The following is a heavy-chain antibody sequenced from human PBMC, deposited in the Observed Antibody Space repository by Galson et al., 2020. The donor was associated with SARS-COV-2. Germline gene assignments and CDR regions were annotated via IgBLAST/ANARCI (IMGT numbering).Heavy chain of an antibody. D-gene: IGHD2-2*01. J-gene: IGHJ5*02. Sequence: ETSETLSLTCTVSAGSISSSGYYWGGIRQPPGKGLEWGGSNYYSGSTYYNPSLRSRVTMSIDTSKNQFSLQLNSVTATDTAVYYCARSGCSTTCCYLWPNWFDPWGQGTLVTVSS. CDR3: ARSGCSTTCCYLWPNWFDP. CDR2: NYYSGST. CDR1: AGSISSSGYY. V-gene: IGHV4-39*01.